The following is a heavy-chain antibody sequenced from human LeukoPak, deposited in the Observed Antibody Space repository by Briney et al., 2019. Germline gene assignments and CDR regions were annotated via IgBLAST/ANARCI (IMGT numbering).Heavy chain of an antibody. V-gene: IGHV4-59*01. CDR2: IYYSGST. Sequence: PSETLSLTCTVSGGSISSYYWSWIRQPPGKGLEWVGYIYYSGSTNYNPSLKSRVTISVDTSKNQFSLKLSSVTAADTAVYHCAGHGDSATFDYWGQGTLVTVSS. CDR3: AGHGDSATFDY. D-gene: IGHD4-17*01. J-gene: IGHJ4*02. CDR1: GGSISSYY.